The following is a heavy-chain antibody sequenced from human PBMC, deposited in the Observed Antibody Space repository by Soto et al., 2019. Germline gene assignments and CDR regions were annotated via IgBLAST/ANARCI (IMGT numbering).Heavy chain of an antibody. CDR3: ARAPKGVSFFDY. CDR1: GDSVSSGDYY. Sequence: SETLSLTCSVSGDSVSSGDYYWSWIRQPPGKGLEWIGHVYFSGSTNYIPSLKSRLTMSVDTAKNQFSLKLSSVTAADTAVYYCARAPKGVSFFDYWGQGTLVTVSS. J-gene: IGHJ4*02. V-gene: IGHV4-61*08. CDR2: VYFSGST.